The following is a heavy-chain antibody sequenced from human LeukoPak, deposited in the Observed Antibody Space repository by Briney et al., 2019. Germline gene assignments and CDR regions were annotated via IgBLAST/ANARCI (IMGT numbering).Heavy chain of an antibody. CDR3: ARDPGYGGDSGLDY. V-gene: IGHV1-18*01. CDR1: GYTFTSYG. J-gene: IGHJ4*02. D-gene: IGHD4-23*01. CDR2: ISASNGNT. Sequence: ASVKVSYKASGYTFTSYGISWVRQAPGQGLEWMGWISASNGNTNYAQKVQGRVTMTTDTSTSTAYMELRSLRSDDTAVYYCARDPGYGGDSGLDYWGQGTLVTVSS.